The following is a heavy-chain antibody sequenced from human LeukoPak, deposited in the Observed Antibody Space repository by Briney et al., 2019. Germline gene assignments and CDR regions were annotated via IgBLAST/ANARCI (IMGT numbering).Heavy chain of an antibody. J-gene: IGHJ6*03. CDR1: GFTFSNYG. CDR2: IWYDGSNK. Sequence: GGSLRLXCAASGFTFSNYGIHWVRQAPGKGLEWVAFIWYDGSNKYYADSVKGRFTISRDNSKNTLYLQMNSLRAEDTAVYYCAKDSGGNQFSYYMDVWGKGTTVTVSS. D-gene: IGHD4-23*01. CDR3: AKDSGGNQFSYYMDV. V-gene: IGHV3-30*02.